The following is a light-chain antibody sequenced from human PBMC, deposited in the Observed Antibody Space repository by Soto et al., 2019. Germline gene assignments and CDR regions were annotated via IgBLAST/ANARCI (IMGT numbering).Light chain of an antibody. J-gene: IGKJ4*01. CDR2: SAS. CDR3: QQSSNFLEFT. CDR1: QDLSNW. Sequence: DIQMTQSPSSVSASVGDRVTITCRASQGRASQDLSNWLAWYQQHPGKAPTLLIYSASILQSGVPSRFSGSGSGTEFTLTISSLQPEDFATYYCQQSSNFLEFTFGGGTRVEIK. V-gene: IGKV1-12*01.